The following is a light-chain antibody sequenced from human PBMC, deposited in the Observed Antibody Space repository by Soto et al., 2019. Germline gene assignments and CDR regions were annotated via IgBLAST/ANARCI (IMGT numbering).Light chain of an antibody. Sequence: ELVLTQSPATLSLSPGERATLCCRSSQSVSTYLAWYQQKPDQAPRRLIYDASNRATGIPARFTGSGSGTDFTLTISSLEPEDFAVYYCQQRRNWPRLAFGGGTKVDIK. CDR1: QSVSTY. V-gene: IGKV3-11*01. CDR3: QQRRNWPRLA. CDR2: DAS. J-gene: IGKJ4*01.